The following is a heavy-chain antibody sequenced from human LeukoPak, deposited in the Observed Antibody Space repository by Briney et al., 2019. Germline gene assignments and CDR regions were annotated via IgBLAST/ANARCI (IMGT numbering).Heavy chain of an antibody. Sequence: PGGSLRLSCAASGFTFSSYWMHWVRQAPGKGLVWVSRPNRDGSSTTYADSVKGRFTISRDNAKNTLYLQMSSLRVEDTAVYYCAREGVTGALDYWGQGTLVTVSS. CDR2: PNRDGSST. CDR3: AREGVTGALDY. J-gene: IGHJ4*02. V-gene: IGHV3-74*01. CDR1: GFTFSSYW. D-gene: IGHD3-9*01.